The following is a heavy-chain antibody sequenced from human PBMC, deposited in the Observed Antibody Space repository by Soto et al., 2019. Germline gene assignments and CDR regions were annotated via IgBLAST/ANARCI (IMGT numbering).Heavy chain of an antibody. CDR3: ARGLRGSWLDYYYYGMDV. D-gene: IGHD6-13*01. Sequence: SETLSLTCAVYGGSFSGYYWSWIRQPPGKGFEWIGEINHSGSTNYNPSLKSRVTISVDTSKNQFSLKLSSVTAADTAVYYCARGLRGSWLDYYYYGMDVWGQGTTVTVSS. CDR1: GGSFSGYY. V-gene: IGHV4-34*01. CDR2: INHSGST. J-gene: IGHJ6*02.